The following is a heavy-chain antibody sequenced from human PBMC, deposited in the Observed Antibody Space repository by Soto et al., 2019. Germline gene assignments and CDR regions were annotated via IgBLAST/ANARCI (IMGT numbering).Heavy chain of an antibody. Sequence: GGSLRLSCAASGFTFSSYSMNWVRQAPGKGLEWVSYISSSSSTIYYADSVKGRFTISRDNAKNSLYLQMNSLRAEDTAVYYCAHPIALGGRDDYGDYLESRGDYWGQGTLVTVSS. CDR2: ISSSSSTI. D-gene: IGHD4-17*01. V-gene: IGHV3-48*01. J-gene: IGHJ4*02. CDR1: GFTFSSYS. CDR3: AHPIALGGRDDYGDYLESRGDY.